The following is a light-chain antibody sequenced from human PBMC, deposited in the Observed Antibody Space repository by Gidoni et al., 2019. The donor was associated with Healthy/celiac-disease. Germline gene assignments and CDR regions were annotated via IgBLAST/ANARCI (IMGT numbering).Light chain of an antibody. Sequence: EIVLTQSPATLSLSPGERATLSCRASQSVSSYLALYQQKPGQAPRLLIYDASNRATGIPARFSGSGSGTDFTLTISILEPEDFAVYYCQQRSNWPPLFGGGTKVEIK. J-gene: IGKJ4*01. CDR1: QSVSSY. CDR2: DAS. V-gene: IGKV3-11*01. CDR3: QQRSNWPPL.